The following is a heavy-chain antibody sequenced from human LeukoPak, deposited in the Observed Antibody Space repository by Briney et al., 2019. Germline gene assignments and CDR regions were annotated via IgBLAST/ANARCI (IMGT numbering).Heavy chain of an antibody. J-gene: IGHJ4*02. D-gene: IGHD6-19*01. V-gene: IGHV3-7*05. CDR2: IKGDGSET. CDR3: ARDSWAVAGGDY. CDR1: GXTFSNYA. Sequence: GGSLRLSCAASGXTFSNYAMNWVRQAPGKGQEWVANIKGDGSETSYVDSVKGRFTISRDNAKNSLYLQMNSLRAEDTAVYYCARDSWAVAGGDYWGQGTLVTVSS.